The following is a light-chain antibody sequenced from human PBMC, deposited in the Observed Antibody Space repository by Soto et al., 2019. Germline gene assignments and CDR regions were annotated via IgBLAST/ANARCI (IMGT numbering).Light chain of an antibody. CDR1: QSISSW. Sequence: DIQMTQSPSTLSASVGDRVTITWRASQSISSWLAWYQQKPGKAPKVLIYDASSLESGVPPRFSGSGSGTEFSLTISSLQPDDFATYYCQQYNHYWTFGQGTRVEIK. CDR3: QQYNHYWT. J-gene: IGKJ1*01. V-gene: IGKV1-5*01. CDR2: DAS.